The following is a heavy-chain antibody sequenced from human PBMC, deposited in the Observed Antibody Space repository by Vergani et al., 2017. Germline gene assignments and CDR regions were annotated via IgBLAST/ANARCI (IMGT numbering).Heavy chain of an antibody. J-gene: IGHJ5*02. Sequence: EVQLVESGGGLVQPGGSLRLSCAASGFIFSHYWMSWVRQAPGKGLEWVANINQDGSEKYYVDSVKGRFTISRDNAMNSLYLQMNSLRAEDTALYYCARINYYGSSGYSLTRWHNWFDPWGQGTLITFSS. CDR3: ARINYYGSSGYSLTRWHNWFDP. CDR2: INQDGSEK. V-gene: IGHV3-7*01. CDR1: GFIFSHYW. D-gene: IGHD3-22*01.